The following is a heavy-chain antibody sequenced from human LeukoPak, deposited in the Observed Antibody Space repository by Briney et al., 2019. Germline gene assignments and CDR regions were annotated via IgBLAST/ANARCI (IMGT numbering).Heavy chain of an antibody. V-gene: IGHV3-30*04. CDR1: GFIFSNYA. CDR2: TSYDGNTK. D-gene: IGHD3-9*01. J-gene: IGHJ4*02. Sequence: GGSLRLSCAASGFIFSNYAMHWVRQAPGKGLEWVTVTSYDGNTKHYADSVKGRFTISRDNSKNTLWLQMNSLRPEDSAVYFCAKDSRSLNGYYTVGNFDFWGQGTLVTVSS. CDR3: AKDSRSLNGYYTVGNFDF.